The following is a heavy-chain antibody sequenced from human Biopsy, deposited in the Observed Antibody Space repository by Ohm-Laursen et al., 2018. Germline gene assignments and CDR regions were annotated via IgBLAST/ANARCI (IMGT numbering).Heavy chain of an antibody. CDR3: ARHPTGFWFDP. Sequence: SDTLSLTCTVSGGSISSSTNYYWAWLRQPPGKGLEWIGSIYNTETTFYNPSLKSRFTISVDTSTNQFSLKMSSVTAADTALYFCARHPTGFWFDPWGHGTLVTVSS. CDR1: GGSISSSTNYY. V-gene: IGHV4-39*01. J-gene: IGHJ5*02. CDR2: IYNTETT.